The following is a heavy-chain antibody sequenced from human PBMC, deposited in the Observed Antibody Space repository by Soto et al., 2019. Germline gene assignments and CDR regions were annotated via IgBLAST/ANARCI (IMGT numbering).Heavy chain of an antibody. V-gene: IGHV3-23*01. D-gene: IGHD4-17*01. CDR3: DHPRGYGVFDAYDI. CDR2: ISGDGVST. CDR1: GFTFSTYA. Sequence: GGSLRLSCAASGFTFSTYAMSWVRQAPGKGLEWVSAISGDGVSTYYADSVKGRFTISRLNSLNRLYLQMNSLRTEDTAVYFCDHPRGYGVFDAYDIWGQGAMVTVSS. J-gene: IGHJ3*02.